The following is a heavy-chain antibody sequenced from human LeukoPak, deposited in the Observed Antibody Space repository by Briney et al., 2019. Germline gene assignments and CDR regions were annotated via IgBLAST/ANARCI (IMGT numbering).Heavy chain of an antibody. CDR3: AREFGQWDIAAAGTRGLVDY. CDR1: GFTFSSYW. V-gene: IGHV3-7*01. Sequence: PGGSLRLSCAASGFTFSSYWMSWVRQAPGKGLEWVANIKQDGSEKYYVDSVKGRFTISRDNAKNSLYLQMNSLRAEDTAVYYCAREFGQWDIAAAGTRGLVDYWGQGTLVTVSS. J-gene: IGHJ4*02. CDR2: IKQDGSEK. D-gene: IGHD6-13*01.